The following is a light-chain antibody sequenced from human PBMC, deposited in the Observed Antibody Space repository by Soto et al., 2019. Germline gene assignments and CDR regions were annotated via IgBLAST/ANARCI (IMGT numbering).Light chain of an antibody. V-gene: IGKV1-33*01. CDR2: DAS. CDR1: QDISNY. CDR3: QQYEDFPLT. Sequence: DIEMTQSPSSLPASVGDRVTITCQASQDISNYLNWYQQKTGRAPKLLIYDASSLESGVSSRFSGSGSGTHFTFTISSLQPDDIATYYCQQYEDFPLTFGQGTRLDIK. J-gene: IGKJ5*01.